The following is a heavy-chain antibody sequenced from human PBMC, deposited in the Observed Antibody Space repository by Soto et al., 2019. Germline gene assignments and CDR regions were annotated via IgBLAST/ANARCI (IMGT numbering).Heavy chain of an antibody. CDR1: GYSFTTYW. CDR2: IYPGDSDT. J-gene: IGHJ4*02. Sequence: PGESLKISCRGFGYSFTTYWIGWVRQMPGKGLEWMGIIYPGDSDTRYSPSFQGQVTFSTDKSISTAYMQWSSLKASDTAMYYCARYSGYDPNRVMPGGYYFDYWGLGTLVTVSS. V-gene: IGHV5-51*01. CDR3: ARYSGYDPNRVMPGGYYFDY. D-gene: IGHD5-12*01.